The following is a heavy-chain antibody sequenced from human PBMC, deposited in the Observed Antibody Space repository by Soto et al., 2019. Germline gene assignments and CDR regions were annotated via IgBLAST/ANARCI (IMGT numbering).Heavy chain of an antibody. CDR2: INSDGSST. CDR1: GFTFSSYW. J-gene: IGHJ4*02. D-gene: IGHD6-19*01. Sequence: PGGSLRLSCAASGFTFSSYWMHWFRQAPGKGLVWVSRINSDGSSTSYADSVKGRFTISRDNAKNTLYLQMNSLRAEDTAVYYCARASSGLNPLDYWGQGTLVTVSS. CDR3: ARASSGLNPLDY. V-gene: IGHV3-74*01.